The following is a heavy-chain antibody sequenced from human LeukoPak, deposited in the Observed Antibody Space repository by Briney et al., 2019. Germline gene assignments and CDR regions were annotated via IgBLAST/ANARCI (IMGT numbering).Heavy chain of an antibody. CDR2: INHSGST. D-gene: IGHD3-22*01. CDR3: ARGFPYYYDSSGY. V-gene: IGHV4-34*01. J-gene: IGHJ4*02. Sequence: PSETLSLTCAVYGGSFSGYYWSWIRQPPGKGLEWIGEINHSGSTNYNPSFKSRVTISVDTSKNQFSLKLSSVTAADTAVYYCARGFPYYYDSSGYWGQGTLVTVSS. CDR1: GGSFSGYY.